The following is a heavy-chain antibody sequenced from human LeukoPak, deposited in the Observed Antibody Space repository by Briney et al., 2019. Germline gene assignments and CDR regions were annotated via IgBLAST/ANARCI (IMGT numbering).Heavy chain of an antibody. Sequence: ASVKVSCKASGYTFTSYHMHWVRQAPGQGLEWMGIINPSGGSTSYAQKFQGRVTMTRDTSTSTVYMELSSLRSEDTAVYYCARTQWELNWFDPWGQGTLVTVSS. J-gene: IGHJ5*02. CDR2: INPSGGST. CDR3: ARTQWELNWFDP. V-gene: IGHV1-46*01. D-gene: IGHD1-26*01. CDR1: GYTFTSYH.